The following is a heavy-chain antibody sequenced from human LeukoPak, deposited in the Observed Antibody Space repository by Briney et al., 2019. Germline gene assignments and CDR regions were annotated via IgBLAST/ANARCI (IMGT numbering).Heavy chain of an antibody. CDR3: ARVWELSDAFDI. V-gene: IGHV4-34*12. CDR2: MIHSGST. Sequence: SETLSLTCAVYGGSFSGYSWSWIRQPPGKGLEWVGEMIHSGSTNYNPSLKSRVTISVDTSKNQFSLKLSSVTAADAAVYYCARVWELSDAFDIWGQGTMVTVSS. J-gene: IGHJ3*02. D-gene: IGHD1-26*01. CDR1: GGSFSGYS.